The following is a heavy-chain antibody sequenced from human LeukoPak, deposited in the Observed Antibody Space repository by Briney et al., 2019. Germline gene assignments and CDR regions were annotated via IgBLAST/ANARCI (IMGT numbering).Heavy chain of an antibody. V-gene: IGHV1-46*01. CDR1: GYTFTSYY. J-gene: IGHJ5*02. CDR2: INPTGGST. Sequence: ASVKVSCKASGYTFTSYYMHWVRQAPGQGLEWMGLINPTGGSTGYAQKFQGRVTMTRDMSTSTDYMELSSLRSEDTAAYYCARVYSSSWNWFDPWGQGTLVTVSS. D-gene: IGHD6-13*01. CDR3: ARVYSSSWNWFDP.